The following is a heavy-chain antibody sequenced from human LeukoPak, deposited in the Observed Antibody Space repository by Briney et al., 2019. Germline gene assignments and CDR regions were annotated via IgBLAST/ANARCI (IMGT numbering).Heavy chain of an antibody. V-gene: IGHV1-8*01. J-gene: IGHJ6*03. D-gene: IGHD3-22*01. Sequence: ASVKVSCKASGYTFTSYDINWVRQATGQGLEWMGWMNPNSGNTGYAQKFQGRVTMTRNTSISTAYMELSSLRSEDTAVYYCARAPYYYDSSDYYYYYYYMDVWGKGTTVTISS. CDR2: MNPNSGNT. CDR1: GYTFTSYD. CDR3: ARAPYYYDSSDYYYYYYYMDV.